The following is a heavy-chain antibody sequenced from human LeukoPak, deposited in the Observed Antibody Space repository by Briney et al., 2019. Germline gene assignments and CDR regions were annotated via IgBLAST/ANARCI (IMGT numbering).Heavy chain of an antibody. CDR3: AKDPSVTAVAGFFDY. D-gene: IGHD6-19*01. CDR1: GFTFSSYS. CDR2: ISSSSSTI. J-gene: IGHJ4*02. Sequence: GGSLRLSCAASGFTFSSYSMNWVRQAPGKGLEWVSYISSSSSTIYYADSVKGRFTISRDNAKNSLYLQMNSLRAEDTAVYYCAKDPSVTAVAGFFDYWGQGTLVTVSS. V-gene: IGHV3-48*01.